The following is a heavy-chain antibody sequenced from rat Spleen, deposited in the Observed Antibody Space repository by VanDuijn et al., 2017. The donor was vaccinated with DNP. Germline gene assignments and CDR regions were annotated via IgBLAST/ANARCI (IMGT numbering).Heavy chain of an antibody. Sequence: EVQVIESGGGFVQPGGSMKLSCEASGFTFSDYAMAWVRQAPKKGLEWVASITNSGGSIYYRDSVKGRFTISRDNAKSTLYLQMDSLRSEDTATYYCARSDSYGFPYWGQGTLVTVSS. V-gene: IGHV5-25*01. J-gene: IGHJ3*01. CDR1: GFTFSDYA. CDR3: ARSDSYGFPY. D-gene: IGHD1-2*01. CDR2: ITNSGGSI.